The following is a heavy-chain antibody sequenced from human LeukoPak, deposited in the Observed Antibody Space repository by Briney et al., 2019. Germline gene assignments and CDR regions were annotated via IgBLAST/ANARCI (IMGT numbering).Heavy chain of an antibody. CDR1: GFQFSDYY. CDR2: IRHDGSDE. Sequence: GGSLRVSCVASGFQFSDYYMSWVRQAPGKGLEWVADIRHDGSDEYNVDSVKGRFTISRDNAKNSLFLQMNSLRAEDTAVYYCARDGFGSYFSLDYWGQGALVTVSS. V-gene: IGHV3-7*04. D-gene: IGHD3-10*01. CDR3: ARDGFGSYFSLDY. J-gene: IGHJ4*02.